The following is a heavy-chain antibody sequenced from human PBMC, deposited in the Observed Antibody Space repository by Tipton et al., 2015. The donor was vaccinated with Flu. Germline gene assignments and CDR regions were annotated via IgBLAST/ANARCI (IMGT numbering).Heavy chain of an antibody. CDR1: GFSVSSNY. CDR2: IYSGGST. V-gene: IGHV3-53*01. CDR3: ARGRGYCITTTCLLPFDF. Sequence: QLVQSGGGLIQRGGSLRLSCGVSGFSVSSNYTTWVRQAPGKGLEWVSVIYSGGSTYSADSVKGRFTISRDNSKNTLYLQMNSLRAEDTAVYYCARGRGYCITTTCLLPFDFWGQGTLVTVSS. D-gene: IGHD2-2*01. J-gene: IGHJ4*02.